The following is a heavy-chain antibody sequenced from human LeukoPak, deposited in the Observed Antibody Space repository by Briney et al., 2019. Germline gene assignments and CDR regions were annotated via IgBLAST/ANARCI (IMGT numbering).Heavy chain of an antibody. Sequence: GGSLRLSCAASGFSLTSNGMHWVRQAPGKGLEWVAFISHDGNKKYYADSVKGRFTVSRDSSKSTLFLQMDSLRRDDTAVYYCARDIRVRYMPMVRAVEYYQYNAMDVWGQGTTVTVYS. D-gene: IGHD3-10*01. CDR3: ARDIRVRYMPMVRAVEYYQYNAMDV. CDR2: ISHDGNKK. V-gene: IGHV3-30*03. J-gene: IGHJ6*02. CDR1: GFSLTSNG.